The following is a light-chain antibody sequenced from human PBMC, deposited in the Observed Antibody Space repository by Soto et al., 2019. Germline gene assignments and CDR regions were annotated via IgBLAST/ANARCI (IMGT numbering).Light chain of an antibody. CDR3: QQRSSRPLS. CDR2: DTS. J-gene: IGKJ3*01. Sequence: EIVLTQSPAILSLSPGERATLSCRASQSLGRYLAWYQQKPGQTPRRLIYDTSNRATSIPVRFSGRGAGTDFTLTISRLDPEDRAVYYCQQRSSRPLSFGPGTKADIK. V-gene: IGKV3-11*01. CDR1: QSLGRY.